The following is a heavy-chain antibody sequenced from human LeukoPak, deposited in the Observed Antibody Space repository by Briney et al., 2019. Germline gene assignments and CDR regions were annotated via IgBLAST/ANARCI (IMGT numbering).Heavy chain of an antibody. CDR1: GFTFSSYS. V-gene: IGHV3-21*01. CDR3: ARSSGNIAAAGSYLLL. D-gene: IGHD6-13*01. CDR2: ISTSSSYI. Sequence: AGGSLRLSCAASGFTFSSYSMNWVRQAPGKGLEWVSSISTSSSYIYYADSVKGRFTISRDNAKKSLYLQMNTLRAEDTAVYYCARSSGNIAAAGSYLLLWGQGTLVTVSS. J-gene: IGHJ4*02.